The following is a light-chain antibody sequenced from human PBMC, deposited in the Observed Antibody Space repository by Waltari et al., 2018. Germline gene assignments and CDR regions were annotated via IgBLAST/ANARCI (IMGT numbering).Light chain of an antibody. CDR1: QSLVHSDGNTY. V-gene: IGKV2-30*02. CDR3: MQGTYGLT. Sequence: DVVMTQSPLSLPVTLGQPASISCRSSQSLVHSDGNTYLKWFHQRPGQSPRGLIYKVFKRESGVPDRFRGSGSGTNFTLKISRVEAEDVGVYFCMQGTYGLTFGGGTKVEIK. J-gene: IGKJ4*01. CDR2: KVF.